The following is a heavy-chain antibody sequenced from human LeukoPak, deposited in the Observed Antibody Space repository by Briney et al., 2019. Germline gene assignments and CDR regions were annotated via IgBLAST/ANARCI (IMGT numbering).Heavy chain of an antibody. J-gene: IGHJ4*02. D-gene: IGHD2-15*01. CDR2: IIPILGIA. CDR1: GGTFSSYA. V-gene: IGHV1-69*04. Sequence: ASVKVSCKASGGTFSSYAISWVRQAPGQGLGWMGRIIPILGIANYAQKFQGRVTITADKSTSTAYMELSSLRSEDTAVYYCARDNLGYCSGGSCYPLGYWGQGTLVTVSS. CDR3: ARDNLGYCSGGSCYPLGY.